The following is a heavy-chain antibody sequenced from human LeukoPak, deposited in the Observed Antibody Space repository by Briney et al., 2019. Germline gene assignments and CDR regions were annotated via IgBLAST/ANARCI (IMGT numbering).Heavy chain of an antibody. CDR1: GYTFTDYY. CDR2: INPNSGDT. D-gene: IGHD3-3*02. V-gene: IGHV1-2*02. Sequence: ASVKVSCKTSGYTFTDYYMHWVRQAPGQGLEWMGWINPNSGDTNYAQKFQGRVTMTRDTSITTAYMELSRLKSGDTAVYYCASISHVWSGYYTAHFDYWGQGTLVTVSS. CDR3: ASISHVWSGYYTAHFDY. J-gene: IGHJ4*02.